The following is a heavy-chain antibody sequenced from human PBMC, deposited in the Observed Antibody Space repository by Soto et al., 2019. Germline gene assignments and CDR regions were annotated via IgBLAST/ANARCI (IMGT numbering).Heavy chain of an antibody. D-gene: IGHD4-17*01. J-gene: IGHJ4*02. CDR2: INAGNGDT. V-gene: IGHV1-3*01. Sequence: ASVKVSCKASGYTFTSYGIGWVRQAPGQGLEWMGWINAGNGDTRHSQKFQGRVTLTRDTSANIAYMELSSLTSEDTAVYYCASSTVAKYDFWGQGTLVTVSS. CDR3: ASSTVAKYDF. CDR1: GYTFTSYG.